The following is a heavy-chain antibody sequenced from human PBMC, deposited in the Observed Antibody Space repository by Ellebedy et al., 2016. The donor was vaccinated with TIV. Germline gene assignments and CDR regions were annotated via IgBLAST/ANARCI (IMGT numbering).Heavy chain of an antibody. CDR1: GFTFSSFW. Sequence: PGGSLRLSCAASGFTFSSFWMTWARQVPGKGLEWVANMDQDGSKTNYVGSVKGRFSISRDNAQNSLYLQMHSLRAEDTAMYYCARDDGSEGALGYWGQGTLVTVSS. CDR3: ARDDGSEGALGY. V-gene: IGHV3-7*03. CDR2: MDQDGSKT. D-gene: IGHD3-10*01. J-gene: IGHJ4*02.